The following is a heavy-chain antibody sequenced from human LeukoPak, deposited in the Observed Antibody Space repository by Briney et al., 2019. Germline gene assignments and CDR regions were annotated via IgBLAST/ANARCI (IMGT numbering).Heavy chain of an antibody. V-gene: IGHV1-46*01. CDR1: GYTFTSYC. D-gene: IGHD2-15*01. J-gene: IGHJ5*02. CDR3: ARNLVVVARGVWFDP. Sequence: ASVNVSCKASGYTFTSYCMHWVRQAPGQGLEWMGIINPSGGSTSYAQKFQGRVTMTRDTSTSTVYMELSSLRSEDTAVYYCARNLVVVARGVWFDPWGQGTLVTVSS. CDR2: INPSGGST.